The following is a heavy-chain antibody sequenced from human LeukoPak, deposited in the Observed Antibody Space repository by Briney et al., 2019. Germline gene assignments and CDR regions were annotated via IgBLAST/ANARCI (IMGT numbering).Heavy chain of an antibody. J-gene: IGHJ4*02. CDR3: AMTDRYAGRPFDY. V-gene: IGHV1-24*01. Sequence: GASVKVSCKVSGSSLIEVAMHWVRQAPGKGLEWVGRFDPEDGEDGETHYAQKFQGRVTMTEDASTDTAYMELTSLSSEDTALYYCAMTDRYAGRPFDYWGQGTLVTVSS. D-gene: IGHD3-9*01. CDR2: FDPEDGEDGET. CDR1: GSSLIEVA.